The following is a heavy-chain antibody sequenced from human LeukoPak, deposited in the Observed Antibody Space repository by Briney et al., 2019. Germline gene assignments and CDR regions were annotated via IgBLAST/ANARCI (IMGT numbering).Heavy chain of an antibody. CDR2: INPSGGST. V-gene: IGHV1-46*01. D-gene: IGHD6-13*01. CDR1: GYTFTSYY. CDR3: ARAGGYSSSWYLLFRSSHFDY. J-gene: IGHJ4*02. Sequence: ASVKVSCKASGYTFTSYYMHWVRQAPGQGLEWMGIINPSGGSTSYAQKFQGRVTMTRDMSTSTVYMELSSLRSEDTAVYYCARAGGYSSSWYLLFRSSHFDYWGQGTLVTVSS.